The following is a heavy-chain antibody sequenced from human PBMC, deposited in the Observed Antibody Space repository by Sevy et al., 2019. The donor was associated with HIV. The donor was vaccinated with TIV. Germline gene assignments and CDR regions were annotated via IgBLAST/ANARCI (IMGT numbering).Heavy chain of an antibody. D-gene: IGHD2-15*01. J-gene: IGHJ4*02. CDR3: ARDQGYCSGGSCYMYYFDY. Sequence: ASVKVSCKASGGTFSSYAISWVRQAPGQGLEWMGGIIPIFGTANYAQKFQGRVTITADESTSTAYMELSSLRSEDTAVYYCARDQGYCSGGSCYMYYFDYWGQGTLVTVSS. V-gene: IGHV1-69*13. CDR2: IIPIFGTA. CDR1: GGTFSSYA.